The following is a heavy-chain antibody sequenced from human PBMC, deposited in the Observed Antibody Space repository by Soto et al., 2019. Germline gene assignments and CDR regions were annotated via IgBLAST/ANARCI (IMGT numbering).Heavy chain of an antibody. CDR2: IHYSGST. CDR1: GGSISNYY. CDR3: ARFRSYEGYFDY. V-gene: IGHV4-59*01. Sequence: PSETLSLTCTVSGGSISNYYWTWIRQPPGKGLEWIGYIHYSGSTNYNPSLKSRVTISVDTSKNQFSLKLRSVTAADTAVYYCARFRSYEGYFDYWGQGTLVTVSS. J-gene: IGHJ4*02. D-gene: IGHD3-3*01.